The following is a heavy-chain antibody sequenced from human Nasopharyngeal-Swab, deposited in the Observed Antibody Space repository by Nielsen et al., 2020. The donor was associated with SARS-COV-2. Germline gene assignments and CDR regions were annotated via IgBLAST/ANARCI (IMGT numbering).Heavy chain of an antibody. V-gene: IGHV1-18*01. CDR3: AIYIPPRITGTTRGDWFDP. Sequence: WVRQAPGQGLEWMGWISAYNGNTNYAQKLQGRVTMTTDTSTSTAYMELRSLRSDDTAAYYCAIYIPPRITGTTRGDWFDPWGQGTLVTVSS. J-gene: IGHJ5*02. CDR2: ISAYNGNT. D-gene: IGHD1-20*01.